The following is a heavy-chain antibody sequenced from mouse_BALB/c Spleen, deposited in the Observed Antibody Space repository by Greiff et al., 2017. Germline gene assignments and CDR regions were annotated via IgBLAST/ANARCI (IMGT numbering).Heavy chain of an antibody. J-gene: IGHJ4*01. CDR2: IWAGGST. Sequence: VQGVESGPGLVAPSQSLSITCTVSGFALTSYGVHWVRQPPGKGLEWLGVIWAGGSTNYNSALMSRLSISKDNSKSQVFLKMSSLQTDDTAMYYCARRGYSYYYAMDYWGQGTSVTVSS. CDR1: GFALTSYG. D-gene: IGHD2-3*01. V-gene: IGHV2-9*02. CDR3: ARRGYSYYYAMDY.